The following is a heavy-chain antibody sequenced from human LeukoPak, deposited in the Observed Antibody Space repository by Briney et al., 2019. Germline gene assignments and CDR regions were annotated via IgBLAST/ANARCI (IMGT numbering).Heavy chain of an antibody. Sequence: ASVKVSCKASGYTFTGYYIHWVRQAPGQGLEWMGWINPHSGGTNYAQKFQGRVTMTRDTSISTAYMELSRLRSEDTAVYYCARAGLGLDAFDIWSQGTMVTVSS. D-gene: IGHD5/OR15-5a*01. CDR3: ARAGLGLDAFDI. J-gene: IGHJ3*02. CDR1: GYTFTGYY. V-gene: IGHV1-2*02. CDR2: INPHSGGT.